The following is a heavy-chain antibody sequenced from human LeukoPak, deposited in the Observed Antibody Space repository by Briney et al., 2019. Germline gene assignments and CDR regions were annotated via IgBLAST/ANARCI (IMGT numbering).Heavy chain of an antibody. CDR2: IYYSGST. CDR1: GGSISSYY. V-gene: IGHV4-59*01. J-gene: IGHJ3*02. CDR3: ARVGDAFDI. Sequence: SETLSLTCTVSGGSISSYYWSWIRQPPGKGLEWVGYIYYSGSTNYNPSLKSRVTISVDTSKNQFSLKLSSVTAADTAVYYCARVGDAFDIWGQGTMVTVSS.